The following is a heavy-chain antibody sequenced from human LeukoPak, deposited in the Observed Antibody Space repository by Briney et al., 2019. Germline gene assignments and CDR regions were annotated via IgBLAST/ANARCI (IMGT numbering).Heavy chain of an antibody. V-gene: IGHV3-53*01. D-gene: IGHD3-10*01. Sequence: GGSLRLSCAASGFTVSSNYMSWVRQAPGKGLEWVSVIYSGGSTYYADSVKGRFTISRDNSKNTLYLQMNSLRAEDTAVYYCASEAGVRGVTHGGAFDIWGQGTMVTVSS. J-gene: IGHJ3*02. CDR1: GFTVSSNY. CDR3: ASEAGVRGVTHGGAFDI. CDR2: IYSGGST.